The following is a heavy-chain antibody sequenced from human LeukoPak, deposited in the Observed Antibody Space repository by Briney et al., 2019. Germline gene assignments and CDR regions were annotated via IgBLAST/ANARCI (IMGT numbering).Heavy chain of an antibody. J-gene: IGHJ4*02. CDR1: GFSFSSYG. CDR3: ARSNYGDC. CDR2: ISYDGSNK. D-gene: IGHD4-11*01. V-gene: IGHV3-30*03. Sequence: GGSLRLSCAASGFSFSSYGMHWVRQAPGKGLEWVAVISYDGSNKYYADSVKGRFTISRDNSKNTLYLQMNSLRAEDTAVYYCARSNYGDCWGQGILVTVSS.